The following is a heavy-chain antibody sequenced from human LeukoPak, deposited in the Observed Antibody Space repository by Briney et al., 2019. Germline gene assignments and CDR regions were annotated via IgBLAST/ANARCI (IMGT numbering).Heavy chain of an antibody. D-gene: IGHD3-10*01. Sequence: SETLSLTCTVSGGSISSSSYYWGWIRQPPGKRLEWIGSIYYSGSTYYNPSLKSRVTISVDTSKNQFSLKLSSVTPADTAVYYCARLQAGHFDYWGQGTLVTVSS. J-gene: IGHJ4*02. V-gene: IGHV4-39*01. CDR1: GGSISSSSYY. CDR3: ARLQAGHFDY. CDR2: IYYSGST.